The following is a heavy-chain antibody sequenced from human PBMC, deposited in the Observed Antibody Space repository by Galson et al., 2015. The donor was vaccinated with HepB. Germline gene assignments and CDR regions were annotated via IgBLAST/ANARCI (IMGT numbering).Heavy chain of an antibody. Sequence: SVKVSCKASGGTFSSYAISWVRQAPGQGLEWMGGIIPIFGTANYAQKFQGRVTITADESTSTAYMELSRLRSDDTAVYYCARDLGSGVGATIWFDPWGQGTLVTVSS. J-gene: IGHJ5*02. CDR1: GGTFSSYA. V-gene: IGHV1-69*13. CDR2: IIPIFGTA. CDR3: ARDLGSGVGATIWFDP. D-gene: IGHD1-26*01.